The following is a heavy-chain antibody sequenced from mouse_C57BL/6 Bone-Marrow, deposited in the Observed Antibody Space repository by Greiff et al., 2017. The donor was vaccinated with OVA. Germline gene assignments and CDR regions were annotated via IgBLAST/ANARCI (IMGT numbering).Heavy chain of an antibody. CDR1: GYTFTNYW. Sequence: VKLMESGAELVRPGTSVKMSCKASGYTFTNYWIGWAKQRPGHGLEWIGDIYPGGGYPNYNEKFKGKATLTADKSSSTAYRQFSSLTYEDSAIYYGARDNWGYAMDYWGQGTSVTVSS. D-gene: IGHD4-1*01. CDR3: ARDNWGYAMDY. J-gene: IGHJ4*01. CDR2: IYPGGGYP. V-gene: IGHV1-63*01.